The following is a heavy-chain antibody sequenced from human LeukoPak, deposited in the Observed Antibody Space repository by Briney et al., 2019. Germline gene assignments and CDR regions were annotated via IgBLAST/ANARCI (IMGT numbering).Heavy chain of an antibody. CDR1: GYTFTDYA. CDR3: AIRDGHTDH. CDR2: INPANGYT. Sequence: ASVKVSCKTSGYTFTDYAMHWVRQAPGQTIEWLAWINPANGYTRYSQHFQDRVTVSSDTSADTAYMEMSSLRSEDKAIYYCAIRDGHTDHWGQGTLVTVSS. J-gene: IGHJ4*02. V-gene: IGHV1-3*03. D-gene: IGHD5-24*01.